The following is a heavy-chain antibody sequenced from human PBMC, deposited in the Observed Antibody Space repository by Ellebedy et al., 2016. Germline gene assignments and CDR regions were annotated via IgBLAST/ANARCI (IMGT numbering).Heavy chain of an antibody. D-gene: IGHD3-10*01. Sequence: GESLKISCAASGFSLPDNYIRWVPPAPGKGLEWVSTIYSGGTTYYADSVKGRFTISRHNSKNTLYLQMNSLRAEDTAVYFCASGYGSGSYYFLYWGQGTLVTVSS. V-gene: IGHV3-53*04. CDR1: GFSLPDNY. CDR3: ASGYGSGSYYFLY. J-gene: IGHJ4*02. CDR2: IYSGGTT.